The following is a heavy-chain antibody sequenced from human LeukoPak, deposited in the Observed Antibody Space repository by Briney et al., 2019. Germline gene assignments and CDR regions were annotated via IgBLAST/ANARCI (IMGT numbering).Heavy chain of an antibody. V-gene: IGHV3-21*01. CDR1: GFTFSSYS. CDR2: ISSSSSYI. J-gene: IGHJ6*02. CDR3: ARDQGSGSPGEYYGMDV. D-gene: IGHD6-19*01. Sequence: GGSLRLSCAASGFTFSSYSMNWVRQAPGKGLEWVSSISSSSSYIYYADSVKGRFTISRDNAKNSLYLQMNSLRAEDTAVYYCARDQGSGSPGEYYGMDVWGQGTTVTVSS.